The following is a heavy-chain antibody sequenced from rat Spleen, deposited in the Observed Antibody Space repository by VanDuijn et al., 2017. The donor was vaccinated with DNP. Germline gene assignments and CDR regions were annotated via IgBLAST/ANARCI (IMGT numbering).Heavy chain of an antibody. V-gene: IGHV4-2*01. D-gene: IGHD1-4*01. CDR3: ARASGPRFAY. CDR1: GVNFNDYW. CDR2: INKDSSSI. J-gene: IGHJ3*01. Sequence: EVKLVESGGGLVPPGRSLKLSCAASGVNFNDYWMGWVRQAPGKGLEWIGSINKDSSSINYTPSLKDKFTIFRDNAQNTLYLQMIKLGSEDTTIYYCARASGPRFAYWGQGTLFTVSS.